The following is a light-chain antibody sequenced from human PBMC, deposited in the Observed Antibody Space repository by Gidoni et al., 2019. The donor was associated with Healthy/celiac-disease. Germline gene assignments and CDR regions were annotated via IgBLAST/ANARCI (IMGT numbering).Light chain of an antibody. CDR2: SHN. J-gene: IGLJ2*01. V-gene: IGLV1-44*01. CDR3: AAWDDSLNGPV. CDR1: SSNIGSHT. Sequence: QSVLTQPPSASGTPWQRVTIPCSGSSSNIGSHTVNWYQQLPGTAPKLLIYSHNKRPSGVPDRFSGSKSGTSASLAISGLQSEDEADYYCAAWDDSLNGPVFGGGTKLTVL.